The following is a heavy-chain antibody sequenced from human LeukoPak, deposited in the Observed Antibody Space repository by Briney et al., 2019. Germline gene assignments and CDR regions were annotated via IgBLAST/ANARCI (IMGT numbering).Heavy chain of an antibody. CDR1: GGTFSSYA. V-gene: IGHV1-69*13. CDR2: IIPIFGTA. J-gene: IGHJ4*02. D-gene: IGHD4-17*01. Sequence: SVKVSCKASGGTFSSYAISWVRQAPGQGLEWMGGIIPIFGTANYAQKFQGRVTLSADESTSTAYMELSSLRSEDTAVYYCARSPTVTTFDYWGQGTLVTVSS. CDR3: ARSPTVTTFDY.